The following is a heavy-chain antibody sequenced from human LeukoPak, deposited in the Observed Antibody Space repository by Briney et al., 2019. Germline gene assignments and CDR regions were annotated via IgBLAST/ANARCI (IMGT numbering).Heavy chain of an antibody. D-gene: IGHD2-2*01. J-gene: IGHJ4*02. CDR3: ATDPVAYTSSPPFDS. Sequence: PGGSLRLSCAASGFTFSRAWMSWVRQVPRKGLEWVGRIKSKIDGGTTDYAAPVKGRFTISRDDSRNMLYLQMNSLKTEDTAVYYCATDPVAYTSSPPFDSWGQGTLVTVSS. V-gene: IGHV3-15*01. CDR1: GFTFSRAW. CDR2: IKSKIDGGTT.